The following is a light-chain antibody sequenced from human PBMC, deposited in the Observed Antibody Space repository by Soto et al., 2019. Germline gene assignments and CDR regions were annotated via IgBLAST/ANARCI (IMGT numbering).Light chain of an antibody. CDR1: QSVSNN. J-gene: IGKJ5*01. V-gene: IGKV3-15*01. CDR3: QPYNYCTPIT. Sequence: EIILTQSPSTLSVSQGASATLSCRTSQSVSNNLAWSPHKPGQAPRPLIYYASTRATGIPARFSGSGSGTEYTLTISRLHYQDIELYDGQPYNYCTPITFGQGTRLVIK. CDR2: YAS.